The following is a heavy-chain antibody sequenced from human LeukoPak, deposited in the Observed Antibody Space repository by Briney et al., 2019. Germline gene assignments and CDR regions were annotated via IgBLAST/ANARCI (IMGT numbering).Heavy chain of an antibody. V-gene: IGHV3-7*03. D-gene: IGHD3-3*01. CDR1: GFTFSSFW. CDR3: TRVFGGYDVSDY. CDR2: IKKDGSQK. J-gene: IGHJ4*02. Sequence: PGGSLRLSCAASGFTFSSFWMSWVRQAPGEGLEWVANIKKDGSQKYYVDSVEGRFTISRDNAKNSLYLQTDSLRVDDTAVYYCTRVFGGYDVSDYWGQGTLVTVSS.